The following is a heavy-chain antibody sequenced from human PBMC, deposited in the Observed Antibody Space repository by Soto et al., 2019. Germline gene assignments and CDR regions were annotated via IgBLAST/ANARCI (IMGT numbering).Heavy chain of an antibody. CDR1: GFTVSSYG. D-gene: IGHD6-19*01. J-gene: IGHJ4*02. V-gene: IGHV3-30*18. CDR3: AKVLRGIAVAGTLDY. CDR2: ISYDGSNK. Sequence: GGSLRLSCAASGFTVSSYGMHWVRQAPGKGLEWVAVISYDGSNKYYADSVKGRFTISRDNSKNTLYLQMNSLRAEDTAVYYCAKVLRGIAVAGTLDYWGQGTLVTVSS.